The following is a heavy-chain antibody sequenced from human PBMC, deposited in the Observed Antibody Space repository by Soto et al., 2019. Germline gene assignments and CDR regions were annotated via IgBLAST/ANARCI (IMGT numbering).Heavy chain of an antibody. D-gene: IGHD1-26*01. CDR1: GFTFSSYA. V-gene: IGHV3-23*01. Sequence: EVQLLESGGGLVQPGGSPRLSCAASGFTFSSYAMRWVRQAPVKGLEWVSAISGSGGSTYYADSVKGRFTISRDNSKNTLYLQMNSLRAEDTAVYYCARRGSGSYYDYWCQGTLVTVSS. CDR2: ISGSGGST. CDR3: ARRGSGSYYDY. J-gene: IGHJ4*02.